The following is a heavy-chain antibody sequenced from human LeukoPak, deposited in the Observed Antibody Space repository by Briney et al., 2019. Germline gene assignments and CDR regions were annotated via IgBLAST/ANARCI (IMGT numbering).Heavy chain of an antibody. D-gene: IGHD4-23*01. Sequence: SLKISCKASVYIIINNWIGWVSQMPGKGLEWMGIIHPGDSDTRYSPSFQGQVTISVDKSISTAYLQRSSRVLSHTPMLYCASLKVVKSAYWYFVLWGRGNLVTVSS. CDR1: VYIIINNW. CDR2: IHPGDSDT. V-gene: IGHV5-51*01. J-gene: IGHJ2*01. CDR3: ASLKVVKSAYWYFVL.